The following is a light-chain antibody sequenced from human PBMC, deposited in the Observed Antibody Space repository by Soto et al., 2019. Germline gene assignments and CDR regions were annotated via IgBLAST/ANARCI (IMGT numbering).Light chain of an antibody. CDR1: QRISGE. V-gene: IGKV3-15*01. J-gene: IGKJ2*01. CDR3: QQGHDWPLT. Sequence: EIVLTQPPATLSVSPGERATLTCRASQRISGELAWYQQRPGHPPRLLLYGVSTRATGVPDRFSGGGSGSDFTLTISGLQSEDSAVYYCQQGHDWPLTFGQG. CDR2: GVS.